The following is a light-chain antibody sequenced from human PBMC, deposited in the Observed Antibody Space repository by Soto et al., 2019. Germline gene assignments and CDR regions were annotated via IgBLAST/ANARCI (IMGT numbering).Light chain of an antibody. CDR1: QSVSSK. V-gene: IGKV3-15*01. CDR2: GAS. Sequence: IVLTQSPGTMSVSPGERATLSCRASQSVSSKLAWYQQKPGQAPRLLFYGASTGATGIPARFSGSGSETEFTFSISSLQSEDFAVYYCQQYNNWPGTFGQGTKVDIK. J-gene: IGKJ1*01. CDR3: QQYNNWPGT.